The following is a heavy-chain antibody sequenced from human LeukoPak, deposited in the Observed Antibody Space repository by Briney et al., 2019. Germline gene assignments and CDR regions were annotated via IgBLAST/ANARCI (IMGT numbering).Heavy chain of an antibody. Sequence: GGSLRLSCAASGFTFSSYLTHWVRQAPGKGLVWVSRINSDGSITSYADSVKGRFTISRDNAQNTLYLQMNSLRAADTAVYYCARAVPGFYYYYCVDVWGKGTTV. CDR2: INSDGSIT. J-gene: IGHJ6*03. CDR1: GFTFSSYL. V-gene: IGHV3-74*01. CDR3: ARAVPGFYYYYCVDV. D-gene: IGHD6-6*01.